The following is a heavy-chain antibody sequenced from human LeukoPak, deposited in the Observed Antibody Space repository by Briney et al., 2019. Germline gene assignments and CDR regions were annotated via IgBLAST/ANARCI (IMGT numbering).Heavy chain of an antibody. J-gene: IGHJ4*02. CDR1: GGSINSGGYY. CDR3: ARDRAYCGGDCRRGFDY. D-gene: IGHD2-21*01. Sequence: SQTLSLTCTVSGGSINSGGYYWSWIRQPPGKGLEWIGYIYHSGSTYYNPSLKSRVTISIDRSNNQFSLKLSSVTATDTAVYFCARDRAYCGGDCRRGFDYWGQGTLVTVSS. CDR2: IYHSGST. V-gene: IGHV4-30-2*01.